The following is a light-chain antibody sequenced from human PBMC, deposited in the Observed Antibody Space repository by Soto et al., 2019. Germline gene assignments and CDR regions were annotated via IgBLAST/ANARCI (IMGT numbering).Light chain of an antibody. CDR1: QDIRNS. Sequence: DIQMTQSPAAMSASAGDRVTITCRASQDIRNSLAWFQQKPGKAPKRLIYAASSLQSGVPSRFSGSGSGTEFTLTISSLQPEDFATYYCLQRNSWPYTFGQGTKLEIK. CDR2: AAS. V-gene: IGKV1-17*03. J-gene: IGKJ2*01. CDR3: LQRNSWPYT.